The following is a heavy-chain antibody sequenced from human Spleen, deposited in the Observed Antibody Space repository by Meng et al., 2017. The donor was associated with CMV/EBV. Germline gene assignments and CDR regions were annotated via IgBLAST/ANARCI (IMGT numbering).Heavy chain of an antibody. CDR3: ARDGVDYYYYYGMDV. J-gene: IGHJ6*02. D-gene: IGHD3-3*01. CDR1: VSSNSAA. Sequence: VSSNSAAWNWIRQYPSRGLEWLGRTYYRSKWYNDSEVSVKSRITINPDTSKNQFSLQLNSVTPEDTAVYYCARDGVDYYYYYGMDVWGQGTTVTVSS. V-gene: IGHV6-1*01. CDR2: TYYRSKWYN.